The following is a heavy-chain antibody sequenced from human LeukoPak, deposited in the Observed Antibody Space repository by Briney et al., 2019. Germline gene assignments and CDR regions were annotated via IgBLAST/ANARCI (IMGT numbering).Heavy chain of an antibody. J-gene: IGHJ6*02. V-gene: IGHV3-23*01. D-gene: IGHD6-19*01. CDR1: GFTFSSYA. CDR3: ARVRWLVPGFSSWYYYYGMDV. Sequence: GGSLRLSCAASGFTFSSYAMSLVRQAPGKGLEWVSAISGSGGSTYYADSVKGRFTISRDNSKNTLYLQMNSLRAEDTAVYYCARVRWLVPGFSSWYYYYGMDVWGQGTTVTVSS. CDR2: ISGSGGST.